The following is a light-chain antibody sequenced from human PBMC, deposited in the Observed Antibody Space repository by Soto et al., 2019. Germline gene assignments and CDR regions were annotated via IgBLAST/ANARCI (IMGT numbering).Light chain of an antibody. CDR2: DAS. Sequence: EILLTQSPATLSLSPGNRATLSCRASKSVSGYLAWYQQKPGQAPRLLIYDASNRATGIPARFSGSGSGTDFALTITRLEPEDFAVYYCQQRSNWPSTFGGGTKVEI. J-gene: IGKJ4*01. CDR3: QQRSNWPST. V-gene: IGKV3-11*01. CDR1: KSVSGY.